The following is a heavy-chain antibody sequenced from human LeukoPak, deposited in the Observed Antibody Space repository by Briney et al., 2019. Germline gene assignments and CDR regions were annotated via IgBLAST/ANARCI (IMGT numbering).Heavy chain of an antibody. J-gene: IGHJ6*03. Sequence: SETLSLTCAVYGGPFSGYYWSWIRHPPGKGLEWIGKINHSGSSNYNPSLKNRVTISVDTSKNQFSLKLSSVTAADTAVYYCARGRRYGYTSGYYYYYMDVWGKGTTVTVSS. V-gene: IGHV4-34*01. CDR2: INHSGSS. CDR1: GGPFSGYY. CDR3: ARGRRYGYTSGYYYYYMDV. D-gene: IGHD5-18*01.